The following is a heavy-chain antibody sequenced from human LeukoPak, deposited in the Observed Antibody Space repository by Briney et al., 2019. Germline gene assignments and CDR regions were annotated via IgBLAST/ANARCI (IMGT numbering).Heavy chain of an antibody. CDR3: ARLHDGYRYGADY. CDR2: ISNTGNT. D-gene: IGHD5-18*01. CDR1: GGSISGYY. J-gene: IGHJ4*02. V-gene: IGHV4-59*01. Sequence: SETLSFTSTASGGSISGYYWSWLRQPPGKGLEWIAYISNTGNTNYNPSLNSRVTTSVDTSKNQFSLKLSSVTAADTAVYYCARLHDGYRYGADYWGQGTLVTAS.